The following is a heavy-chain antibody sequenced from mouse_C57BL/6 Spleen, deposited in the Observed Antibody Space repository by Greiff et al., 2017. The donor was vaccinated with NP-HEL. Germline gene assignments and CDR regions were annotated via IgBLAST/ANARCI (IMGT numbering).Heavy chain of an antibody. V-gene: IGHV5-16*01. CDR1: GFTFSDYY. Sequence: EVQGVESEGGLVQPGSSMKLSCTASGFTFSDYYMAWVRQVPEKGLEWVANINYDGSSTYSLESLKSRFIISIDNATNTLYVHMSSLKSEDTATYYCSIEKGLLQGMDYWGQGTSVTVSS. CDR3: SIEKGLLQGMDY. D-gene: IGHD1-1*01. CDR2: INYDGSST. J-gene: IGHJ4*01.